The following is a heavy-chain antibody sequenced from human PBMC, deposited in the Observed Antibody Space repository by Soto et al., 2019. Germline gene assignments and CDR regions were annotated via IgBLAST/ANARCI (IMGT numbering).Heavy chain of an antibody. CDR2: IYYSGST. D-gene: IGHD3-9*01. Sequence: QVQLQESGPGLVKPSQTLSLTCTVSGGSISSGGYYWSWIRQHPGKGLEWIGYIYYSGSTYYNPSLKSRVTISVDTSKNQFSLNLSSVTAADTAVYYCARIVRYDMSNWFDPWGQGTLVTVSS. CDR3: ARIVRYDMSNWFDP. CDR1: GGSISSGGYY. V-gene: IGHV4-31*03. J-gene: IGHJ5*02.